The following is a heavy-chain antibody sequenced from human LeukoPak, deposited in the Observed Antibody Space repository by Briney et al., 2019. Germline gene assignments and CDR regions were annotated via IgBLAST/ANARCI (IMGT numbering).Heavy chain of an antibody. CDR2: ISGSGGST. CDR1: GFTFSSYA. CDR3: TTMGMVIVAY. V-gene: IGHV3-23*01. D-gene: IGHD2-21*01. J-gene: IGHJ4*02. Sequence: GGSLRLSFAASGFTFSSYAMMWVRQAPGKGLEWVSAISGSGGSTYYADSVKGRFTISRDNAKNTLYLQMNSLRAEDTAVYYCTTMGMVIVAYWGQGTQVTVSS.